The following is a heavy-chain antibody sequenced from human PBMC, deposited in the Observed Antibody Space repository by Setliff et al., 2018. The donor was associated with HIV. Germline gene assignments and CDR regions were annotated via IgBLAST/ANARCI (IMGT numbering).Heavy chain of an antibody. CDR1: GYSISSGYY. CDR3: ARSTYYYDSSGYDAFDI. V-gene: IGHV4-38-2*01. D-gene: IGHD3-22*01. CDR2: IYHSGST. J-gene: IGHJ3*02. Sequence: SETLSLTCAVSGYSISSGYYWGWIRQPPGKGLEWIGSIYHSGSTYYNPSLKSRVTISVDTSKNQFSLKLSSVAAADTAVYYCARSTYYYDSSGYDAFDIWGQGTMVTVSS.